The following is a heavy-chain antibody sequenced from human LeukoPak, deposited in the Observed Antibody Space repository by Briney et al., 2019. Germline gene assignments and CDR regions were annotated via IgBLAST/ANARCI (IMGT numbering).Heavy chain of an antibody. Sequence: SVKVSCKASGYTFTSYAMNWVRQAPGQGLEWMGGIIPISDTANDAQKFKGRVTITADKSTSTVYMELSSLRSEDTAVYYCAREDDTGRYMGDDAFDIWGQGTMVTVSS. CDR1: GYTFTSYA. CDR3: AREDDTGRYMGDDAFDI. CDR2: IIPISDTA. J-gene: IGHJ3*02. D-gene: IGHD1-26*01. V-gene: IGHV1-69*06.